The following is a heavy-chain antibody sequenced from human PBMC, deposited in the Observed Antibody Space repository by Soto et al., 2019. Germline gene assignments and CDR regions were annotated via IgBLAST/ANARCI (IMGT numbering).Heavy chain of an antibody. CDR3: ARLGYWSCCSCFYY. CDR1: GGTFSSYA. D-gene: IGHD2-15*01. CDR2: ISPIFGTA. Sequence: QVQLVQSGAEVKKHGSSVKVYCKASGGTFSSYAISWVRQAPGQGLEWMGGISPIFGTANYAQKFQGRVTINADESTRTAYRQLRSLKSQDTAVYYCARLGYWSCCSCFYYWRQATLVSVSS. J-gene: IGHJ4*02. V-gene: IGHV1-69*01.